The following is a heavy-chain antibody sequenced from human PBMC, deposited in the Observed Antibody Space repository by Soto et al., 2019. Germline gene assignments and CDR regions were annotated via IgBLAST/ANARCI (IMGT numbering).Heavy chain of an antibody. CDR3: ARDSYGGNLPNDY. V-gene: IGHV3-30-3*01. CDR1: GFTFSSYA. CDR2: ISYDGSNK. D-gene: IGHD4-17*01. Sequence: QVQLVESGGGVVQPGRSLRLSCAASGFTFSSYAMHWVRQAPGKGLEWVAVISYDGSNKYYADSVKGRFTISRDNSKNTLYLQMNSLRAEDTAVYYCARDSYGGNLPNDYWGQGTLVTVSS. J-gene: IGHJ4*02.